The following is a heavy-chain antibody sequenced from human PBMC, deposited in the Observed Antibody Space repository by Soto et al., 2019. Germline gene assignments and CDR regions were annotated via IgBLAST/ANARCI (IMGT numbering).Heavy chain of an antibody. D-gene: IGHD2-2*01. Sequence: ASETLSLTCAVSGGSISSSNWWSWVRQPPGKGLEWIGEIYHSGSTNYNPSLKSRVTISVDKSKNQFSLKLSSVTAADTAVYYCASLPATSDFDYWGQGTMVTVS. CDR2: IYHSGST. V-gene: IGHV4-4*02. CDR1: GGSISSSNW. CDR3: ASLPATSDFDY. J-gene: IGHJ4*02.